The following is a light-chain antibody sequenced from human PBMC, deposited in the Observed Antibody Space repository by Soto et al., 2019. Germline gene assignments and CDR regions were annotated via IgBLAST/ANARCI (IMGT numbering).Light chain of an antibody. Sequence: AIRMTQSPSSFSASPGDRVTITCRASQGVGNFSAWYQQKPGKAPNLLIYAASTLQAGVPSRFNGSRSGTDFTLTISCLQPEDFATYHCQQYYDFPITFGGGTKVEIK. J-gene: IGKJ4*01. CDR1: QGVGNF. V-gene: IGKV1-8*01. CDR3: QQYYDFPIT. CDR2: AAS.